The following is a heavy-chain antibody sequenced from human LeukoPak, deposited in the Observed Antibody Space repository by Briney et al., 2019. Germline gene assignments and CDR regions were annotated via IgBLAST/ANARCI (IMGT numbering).Heavy chain of an antibody. CDR1: GYSISSGYY. V-gene: IGHV4-38-2*02. Sequence: SETLSLTCTVSGYSISSGYYWGWIRQPPGKGLEWIGSIYHTERTYYSPSLKSRVTISVDTSKHQFSLKLSSVTAADTAVYYCARLRFGINWFDPWGQGTLVTVSS. CDR2: IYHTERT. CDR3: ARLRFGINWFDP. D-gene: IGHD3-10*01. J-gene: IGHJ5*02.